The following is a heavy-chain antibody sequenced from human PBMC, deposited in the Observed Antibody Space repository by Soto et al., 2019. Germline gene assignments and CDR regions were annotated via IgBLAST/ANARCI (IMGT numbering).Heavy chain of an antibody. J-gene: IGHJ4*02. CDR3: AKVTRVQVTHFDY. CDR2: ISGSGGST. Sequence: EVQLLESGGGLVQPGGSLRLSCAASGFTFSSYAMSWVRQAPGKGLEWVSAISGSGGSTYYVDSVKGRFTISRDNSKNTLYLQMNSLRAEDTAVYYCAKVTRVQVTHFDYWGQGTLVTVSS. CDR1: GFTFSSYA. D-gene: IGHD4-4*01. V-gene: IGHV3-23*01.